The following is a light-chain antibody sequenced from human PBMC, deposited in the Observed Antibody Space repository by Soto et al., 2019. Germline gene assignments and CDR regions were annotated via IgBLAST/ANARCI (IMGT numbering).Light chain of an antibody. CDR1: QSVSSS. J-gene: IGKJ4*01. CDR3: QQRSGWLT. Sequence: EIVLTQSPATLSLSPGERATLSCRASQSVSSSLAWYQQKPGQAPRLLIYDASNRATGIPARFSGSGSGTDFTLTISSLEPEDFAVYFCQQRSGWLTFGGGTKVEIK. CDR2: DAS. V-gene: IGKV3-11*01.